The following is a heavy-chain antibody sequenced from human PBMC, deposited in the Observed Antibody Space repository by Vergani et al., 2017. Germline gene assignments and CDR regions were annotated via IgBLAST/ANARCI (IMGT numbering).Heavy chain of an antibody. D-gene: IGHD3-10*01. CDR3: TRARGDNWYDL. V-gene: IGHV6-1*01. CDR2: AYYRSKWNY. Sequence: QLQLQQSGPGLVKPSQTLSLTCAISGDSVSSNSAAWSWIRQSPSRGLEWLGRAYYRSKWNYDYAVSVKSRITINPDTSKNQFSLQLKSVIPEDAGVYYCTRARGDNWYDLWGQGTLVTVSS. J-gene: IGHJ5*02. CDR1: GDSVSSNSAA.